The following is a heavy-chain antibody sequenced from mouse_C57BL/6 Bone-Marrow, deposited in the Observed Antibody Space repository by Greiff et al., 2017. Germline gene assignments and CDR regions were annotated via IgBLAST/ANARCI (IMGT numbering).Heavy chain of an antibody. CDR3: ARWDYLSYWYFDV. V-gene: IGHV1-59*01. D-gene: IGHD2-4*01. Sequence: VKLQQPGAELVRPGTSVKLSCKASGYTFTSYWMHWVKQRPGQGLEWIGVIDPSDSYTNYNQKFKGKATLTVDTSSSTAYMQLSSLTSEDSAVYYCARWDYLSYWYFDVWGTGTTVTVSS. CDR2: IDPSDSYT. J-gene: IGHJ1*03. CDR1: GYTFTSYW.